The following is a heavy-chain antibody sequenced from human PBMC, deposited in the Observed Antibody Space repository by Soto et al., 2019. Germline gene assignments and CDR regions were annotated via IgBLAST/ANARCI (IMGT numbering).Heavy chain of an antibody. V-gene: IGHV1-18*01. D-gene: IGHD2-2*01. CDR1: GNTFTNYG. Sequence: QVQLVQSGAEVKKPGASVKVSCKASGNTFTNYGISWVRQAPGQGLEWMGWISAYNGNTDYAQKLQGRVTMTTDTSTSTAYMELRSLRSDDTAVYYCARVGAYCVSTSCHDYWGQGTLVTVSS. CDR2: ISAYNGNT. CDR3: ARVGAYCVSTSCHDY. J-gene: IGHJ4*02.